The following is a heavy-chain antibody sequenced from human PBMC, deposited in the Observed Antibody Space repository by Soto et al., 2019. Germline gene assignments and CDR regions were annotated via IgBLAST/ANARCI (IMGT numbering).Heavy chain of an antibody. Sequence: GGSLRLSCAASGFTFDDYAMHWVRQAPGKGLEWVSGISWNSGSIGYADSVKGRFTISRDNAKNSLYLQMNSLRAEDTALYYCAKDIGSSGPFDYWGQGTLVTVSS. J-gene: IGHJ4*02. D-gene: IGHD1-26*01. CDR3: AKDIGSSGPFDY. CDR2: ISWNSGSI. V-gene: IGHV3-9*01. CDR1: GFTFDDYA.